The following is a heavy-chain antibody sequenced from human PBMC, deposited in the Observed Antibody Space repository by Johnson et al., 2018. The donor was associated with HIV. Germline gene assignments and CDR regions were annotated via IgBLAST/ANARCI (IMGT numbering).Heavy chain of an antibody. V-gene: IGHV3-20*04. CDR3: AREVGSWYSSSSGAFEI. Sequence: MLLVESGGGVVRPGGSLRLSCAASGFTFDDYGMSWVRQAPGKGLEWVSGINWNGGSTGYADSVKGRFTISRDNSKNTLYLQMNSLRAGDTAVYYCAREVGSWYSSSSGAFEIWGQGTMVTVSS. J-gene: IGHJ3*02. CDR1: GFTFDDYG. CDR2: INWNGGST. D-gene: IGHD6-6*01.